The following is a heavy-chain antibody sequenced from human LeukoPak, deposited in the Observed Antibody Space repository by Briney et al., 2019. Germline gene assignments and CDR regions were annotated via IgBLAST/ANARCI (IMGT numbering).Heavy chain of an antibody. CDR2: ISGYDGNT. Sequence: ASVKVSCKTSDYTFANYGISWVRQAPGQGLRWMGWISGYDGNTNYAQKFEGRVTMTTDTSTSTAYMELRSLRSDDTAIYYCARDYSQEFCSGGSCKFDPWGQGTLVTVSS. CDR3: ARDYSQEFCSGGSCKFDP. D-gene: IGHD2-15*01. V-gene: IGHV1-18*01. J-gene: IGHJ5*02. CDR1: DYTFANYG.